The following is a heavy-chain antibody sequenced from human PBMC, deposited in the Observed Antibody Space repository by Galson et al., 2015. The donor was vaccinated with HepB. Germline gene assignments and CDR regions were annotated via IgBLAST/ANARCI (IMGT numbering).Heavy chain of an antibody. J-gene: IGHJ4*02. CDR1: GFTFSTYS. D-gene: IGHD1-26*01. CDR2: ISSSSTYI. V-gene: IGHV3-21*01. CDR3: ARVPGMVGASTPIDY. Sequence: SLRLSCAASGFTFSTYSLNWVRQAPGQGLEWVSSISSSSTYIYYADSVRGRFTISRDNAKNSVSLQMNSLRAEDTAAYYCARVPGMVGASTPIDYWGQGTLVTVSS.